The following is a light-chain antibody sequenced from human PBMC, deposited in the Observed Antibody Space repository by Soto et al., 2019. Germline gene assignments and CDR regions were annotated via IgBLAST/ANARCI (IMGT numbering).Light chain of an antibody. CDR3: SSYTSSISYV. CDR1: SSDVGGYNY. CDR2: DVS. V-gene: IGLV2-14*01. J-gene: IGLJ1*01. Sequence: QSVLTQPASVSGSPGQSITISCTGTSSDVGGYNYVSWYQQHPGKAPKLMIYDVSNRPSGVSNRFSGSKSGNTASLTISGLQFEEGAVYYCSSYTSSISYVLGSGTKVTAL.